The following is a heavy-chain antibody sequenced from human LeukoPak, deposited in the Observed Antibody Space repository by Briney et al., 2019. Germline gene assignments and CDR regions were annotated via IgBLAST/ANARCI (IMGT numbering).Heavy chain of an antibody. CDR3: AKSDYGDFTFDY. CDR2: ISFDGTKK. D-gene: IGHD4-17*01. Sequence: PGGCLRLSCVASGFAFSLSGMHWARQAPGKGLEWVAVISFDGTKKYYVDSVKGRFTISRDNSKYSLYLQMNSLRVEDTAVYYCAKSDYGDFTFDYWGSGNLGTASS. J-gene: IGHJ4*02. CDR1: GFAFSLSG. V-gene: IGHV3-30*18.